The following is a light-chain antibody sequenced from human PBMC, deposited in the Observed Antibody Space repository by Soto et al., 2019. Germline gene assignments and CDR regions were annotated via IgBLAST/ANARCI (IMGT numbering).Light chain of an antibody. J-gene: IGKJ2*01. V-gene: IGKV3-15*01. CDR1: QSVSTN. CDR3: QQYDYWYT. CDR2: GAS. Sequence: EIVMTQSPATLSVSPGERATLSCRASQSVSTNLGWYQQRPGQAPRLLNYGASTRATGIPARFSGSGSGTEFTLTISSLQSEDFALYYCQQYDYWYTFGQGTKLEIK.